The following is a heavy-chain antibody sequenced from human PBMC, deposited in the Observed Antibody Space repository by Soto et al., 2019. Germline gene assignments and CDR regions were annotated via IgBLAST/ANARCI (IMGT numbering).Heavy chain of an antibody. D-gene: IGHD2-15*01. V-gene: IGHV4-59*01. CDR1: GGSISSYY. CDR3: ARSIVLPNKVVVAATTRYYYMDV. CDR2: IYYSGST. J-gene: IGHJ6*03. Sequence: SETLSLTCTVSGGSISSYYWSWIRQPPGKGLEWIGYIYYSGSTNYNPSLKSRVTISVDTSKNQFSLKLSSVTAADTAVYYCARSIVLPNKVVVAATTRYYYMDVWGKGTTVTVSS.